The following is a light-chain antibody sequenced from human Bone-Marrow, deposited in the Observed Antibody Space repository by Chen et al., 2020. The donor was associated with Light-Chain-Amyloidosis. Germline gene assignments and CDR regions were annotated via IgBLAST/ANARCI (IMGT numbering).Light chain of an antibody. CDR1: QSLLYSSNNKNY. CDR2: WAS. J-gene: IGKJ1*01. CDR3: QQYYSTPRT. V-gene: IGKV4-1*01. Sequence: DIVMTQSPDSLAVSLGERVTINCKSSQSLLYSSNNKNYLAWYQQKPGQPPKLLISWASIRESGVPDRFSGSGSGTDFTLTISSLQAEDVAVYYCQQYYSTPRTFGQGTKVEIK.